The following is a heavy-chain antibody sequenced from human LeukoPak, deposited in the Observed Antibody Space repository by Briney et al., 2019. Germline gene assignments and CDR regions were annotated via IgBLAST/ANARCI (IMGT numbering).Heavy chain of an antibody. V-gene: IGHV6-1*01. CDR1: GDSVSSNSAA. CDR3: ARELSPGIAAAGSFDY. D-gene: IGHD6-13*01. Sequence: SQTLSLTCAISGDSVSSNSAAWNWIRQSPSRGLEWLGRTYYRSKWYNDYAVSVKSRITINPDTSKNQFSLQLNSVTPEDTAVYYCARELSPGIAAAGSFDYWGQGTLVTVSS. CDR2: TYYRSKWYN. J-gene: IGHJ4*02.